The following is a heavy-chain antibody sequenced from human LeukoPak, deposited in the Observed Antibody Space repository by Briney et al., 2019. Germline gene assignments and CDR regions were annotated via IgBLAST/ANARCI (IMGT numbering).Heavy chain of an antibody. Sequence: HPSETLSLTCAVHGGSFSGYYWSWIRQPPGKGLEWIGEINHSGSTNYNPSLKSRVTISVDTSKNQFSLKLSSVTAADTAVYYCARGFQVGESEGDSSSCPWGQGTLVTVSS. CDR3: ARGFQVGESEGDSSSCP. V-gene: IGHV4-34*01. J-gene: IGHJ5*02. D-gene: IGHD6-13*01. CDR1: GGSFSGYY. CDR2: INHSGST.